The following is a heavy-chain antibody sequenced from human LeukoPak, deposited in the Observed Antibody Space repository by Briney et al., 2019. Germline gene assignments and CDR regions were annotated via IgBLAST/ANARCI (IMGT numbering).Heavy chain of an antibody. CDR1: GGSISSYY. D-gene: IGHD1-26*01. J-gene: IGHJ5*02. CDR2: INYSGST. Sequence: PSETLSLTCTVSGGSISSYYWSWIRQPPGKGLEWIGYINYSGSTNYNPSLKSRVTISVDTSKNQFSLKLSSVTAADTAVYYCAGSLERGLNWFDPWGQGTLVTVSS. CDR3: AGSLERGLNWFDP. V-gene: IGHV4-59*01.